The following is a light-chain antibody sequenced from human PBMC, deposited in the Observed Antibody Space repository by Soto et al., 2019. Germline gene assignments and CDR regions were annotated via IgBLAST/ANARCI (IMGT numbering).Light chain of an antibody. CDR1: QSVSSNY. V-gene: IGKV3-20*01. Sequence: ENVLTQSPGTLSLSPGERVTLSCRASQSVSSNYLAWYQQKPGQAPRLLIYGASVMATGIPDRFSGSGSGTDFTLTISRLEPEDFAVYYCQQYGSSPYTFGQGTKLEIK. CDR2: GAS. J-gene: IGKJ2*01. CDR3: QQYGSSPYT.